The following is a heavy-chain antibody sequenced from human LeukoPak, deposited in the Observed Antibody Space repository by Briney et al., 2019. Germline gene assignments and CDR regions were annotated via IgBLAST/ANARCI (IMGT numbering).Heavy chain of an antibody. D-gene: IGHD5-18*01. J-gene: IGHJ4*02. V-gene: IGHV3-48*03. CDR3: ARGFRDTTMFLDY. CDR2: ISGSSSNV. CDR1: GFTFSSYE. Sequence: GGSLRLSCAASGFTFSSYEMNWVRQAPGKGLEWISAISGSSSNVYYAASVRGRFTISRDNAENSLYLQLNTMRAEDTAVYYCARGFRDTTMFLDYWGQGTLVTVSS.